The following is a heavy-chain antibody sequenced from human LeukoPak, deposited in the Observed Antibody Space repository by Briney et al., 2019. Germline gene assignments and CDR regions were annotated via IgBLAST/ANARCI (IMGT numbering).Heavy chain of an antibody. CDR1: GNSISSGGNY. J-gene: IGHJ3*02. Sequence: SQTLSLTCTVSGNSISSGGNYWSWIRQPAGKGLEWIGRIYTSGSTNYNPSLKSRVTISGDTSKNQFSLRLSSVTAADTAVYFCARGPYSYDSSGAFDIWGQGTMVTVSS. CDR2: IYTSGST. V-gene: IGHV4-61*02. D-gene: IGHD3-22*01. CDR3: ARGPYSYDSSGAFDI.